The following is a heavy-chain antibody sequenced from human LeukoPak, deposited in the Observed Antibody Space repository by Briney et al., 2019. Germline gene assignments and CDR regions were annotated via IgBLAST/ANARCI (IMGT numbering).Heavy chain of an antibody. D-gene: IGHD2-21*02. Sequence: PGGSLRLSCAASGFTFSSYSMNWVRQAPGKGLEWVSSISSSSSYIYYADSVKGRFTISRDNAKNSLYLQMNSLRAEDTAVYYCARDLDGDCGGDCPFDYWGQGTLVTVSS. CDR3: ARDLDGDCGGDCPFDY. CDR1: GFTFSSYS. V-gene: IGHV3-21*01. CDR2: ISSSSSYI. J-gene: IGHJ4*02.